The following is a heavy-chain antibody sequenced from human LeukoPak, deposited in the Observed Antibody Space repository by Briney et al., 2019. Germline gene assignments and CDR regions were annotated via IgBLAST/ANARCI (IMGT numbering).Heavy chain of an antibody. CDR1: GFTFSSYA. J-gene: IGHJ4*02. D-gene: IGHD6-13*01. CDR2: ITGSGDST. CDR3: AKRLRGSSGLYYFDY. V-gene: IGHV3-23*01. Sequence: GSLRLSCAASGFTFSSYAMSWVRQAPGEGLEWVSAITGSGDSTYYADSVKGRFTISRDNSKNTLFLQMNSLRAEDTAVYYCAKRLRGSSGLYYFDYWGQGTLVTVSS.